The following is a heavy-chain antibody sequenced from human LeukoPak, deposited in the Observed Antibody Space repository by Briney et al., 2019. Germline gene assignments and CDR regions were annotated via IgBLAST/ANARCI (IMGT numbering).Heavy chain of an antibody. V-gene: IGHV1-46*01. CDR2: INPSGGST. CDR1: GYTFTSYY. J-gene: IGHJ5*02. CDR3: ARDLDSSGWFTQGVDP. D-gene: IGHD6-19*01. Sequence: ASVKVSCKASGYTFTSYYMHWVRQAPGQGLEWMGIINPSGGSTSYAQKFQGRVTMTRDTSTSTVYMELSSLRSEDTAVYYCARDLDSSGWFTQGVDPWGQGTLVTVPS.